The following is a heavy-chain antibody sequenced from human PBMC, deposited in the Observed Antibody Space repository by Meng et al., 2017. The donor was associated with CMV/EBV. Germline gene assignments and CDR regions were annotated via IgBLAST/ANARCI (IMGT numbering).Heavy chain of an antibody. CDR3: ARVYQLGVDL. Sequence: GESLKISCAASGFTFSSYAMHWVRQAPGKGLEWVAVISYDGSNKYYADSVKGRFTISRDNSKNTLYLQMNSLRAEDTAVYYCARVYQLGVDLWGRGTLVTVSS. J-gene: IGHJ2*01. CDR1: GFTFSSYA. V-gene: IGHV3-30-3*01. CDR2: ISYDGSNK. D-gene: IGHD2-2*01.